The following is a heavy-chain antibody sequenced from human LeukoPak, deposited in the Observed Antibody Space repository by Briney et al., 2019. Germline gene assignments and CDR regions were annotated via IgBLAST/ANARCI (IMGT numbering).Heavy chain of an antibody. V-gene: IGHV4-34*01. CDR1: GGSFSGYY. CDR3: ARGRGDVVVPAARYWYFDL. J-gene: IGHJ2*01. D-gene: IGHD2-2*01. Sequence: SETLSLTCAVYGGSFSGYYWSWIRQPPGKGLEWIGEIIHSGSTNYNPYLKSRVTISVDASKNQFSLKLSSVTAADTAVYYCARGRGDVVVPAARYWYFDLWGRGTLVTVSS. CDR2: IIHSGST.